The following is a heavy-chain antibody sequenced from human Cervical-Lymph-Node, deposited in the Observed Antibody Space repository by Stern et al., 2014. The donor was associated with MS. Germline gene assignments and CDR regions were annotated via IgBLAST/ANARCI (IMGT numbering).Heavy chain of an antibody. D-gene: IGHD3-22*01. CDR2: IWSDGSNK. Sequence: EQLVESGGGVVQPGRSLRLSCAASGFTFSSYGMHWVRQAPGKGLEWVAVIWSDGSNKNYADSVKGRFSISRDNSKNTLYLQMTSLRAEDTAVYSCARDLRTHYYDSSGYYAGYWGQGTLVTVSS. CDR3: ARDLRTHYYDSSGYYAGY. CDR1: GFTFSSYG. J-gene: IGHJ4*02. V-gene: IGHV3-33*01.